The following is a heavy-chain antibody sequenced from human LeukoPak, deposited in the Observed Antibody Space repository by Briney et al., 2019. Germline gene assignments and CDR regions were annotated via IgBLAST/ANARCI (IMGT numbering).Heavy chain of an antibody. CDR3: ARDWASPYYYASSGYSNWFDP. V-gene: IGHV1-2*02. CDR1: GYTFTGYY. Sequence: GASVKVSCKASGYTFTGYYMHWVRQAPGQGLEWMGWINPNSGGTNYAQKFQGRVTMTRDTSISTAYMELSRLRSDDTAVYYCARDWASPYYYASSGYSNWFDPWGQGTLVTVSS. CDR2: INPNSGGT. D-gene: IGHD3-22*01. J-gene: IGHJ5*02.